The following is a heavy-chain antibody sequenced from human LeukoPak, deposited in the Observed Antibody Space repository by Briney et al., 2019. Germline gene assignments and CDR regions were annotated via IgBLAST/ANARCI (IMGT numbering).Heavy chain of an antibody. J-gene: IGHJ5*02. CDR2: IKQAGSER. CDR1: GFTFSRHW. V-gene: IGHV3-7*01. CDR3: ARGDWFDP. Sequence: GGSLRLSCATSGFTFSRHWMSWVRQAPGKGPEWVANIKQAGSERYYVHSVKGRFTISRDNAKNSLYLQMNSLRAEDTAVYYCARGDWFDPWGQGTLVTVSS.